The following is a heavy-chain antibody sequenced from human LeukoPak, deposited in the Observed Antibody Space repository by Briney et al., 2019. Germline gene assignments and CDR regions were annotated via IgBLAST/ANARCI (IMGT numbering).Heavy chain of an antibody. Sequence: PSETLSLTCTVSGGSISSDYWSWCRRPAGRGLEWFGRIYTSGSTNYNPSLKSRVTMTVDTSKNQFSLKRSSVTAADTAVYYCAREGYGDSLGYYYMDVWGKGTTVTVSS. V-gene: IGHV4-4*07. J-gene: IGHJ6*03. CDR3: AREGYGDSLGYYYMDV. CDR1: GGSISSDY. CDR2: IYTSGST. D-gene: IGHD4-17*01.